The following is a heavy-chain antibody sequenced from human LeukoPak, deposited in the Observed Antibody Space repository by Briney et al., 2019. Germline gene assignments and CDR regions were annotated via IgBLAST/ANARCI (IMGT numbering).Heavy chain of an antibody. D-gene: IGHD3-22*01. CDR1: GGSISSGGYS. CDR3: AREYSPSSYYYDSSGQAGSYFDY. Sequence: PSETLSPTCAVSGGSISSGGYSWSWIRQPPGKGLEWIGYIYHSGSTNYNPSLKSRVTISVDKSKNQFSLKLSSVTAADTAVYYCAREYSPSSYYYDSSGQAGSYFDYWGQGTLVTVSS. J-gene: IGHJ4*02. V-gene: IGHV4-30-2*01. CDR2: IYHSGST.